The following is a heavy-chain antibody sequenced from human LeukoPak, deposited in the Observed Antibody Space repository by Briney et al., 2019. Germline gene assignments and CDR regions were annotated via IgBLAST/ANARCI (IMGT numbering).Heavy chain of an antibody. CDR1: GFTFSSYW. Sequence: GGSLRLSCAASGFTFSSYWMSWVRQAPGKGLEWVANIKQHGSEQYYVDPVKGRFTISRDNAKNSLYLQMDSLRAEDTAVYYCATFASTARSFDYWGQGTLVTVSS. D-gene: IGHD4-17*01. CDR3: ATFASTARSFDY. V-gene: IGHV3-7*02. J-gene: IGHJ4*02. CDR2: IKQHGSEQ.